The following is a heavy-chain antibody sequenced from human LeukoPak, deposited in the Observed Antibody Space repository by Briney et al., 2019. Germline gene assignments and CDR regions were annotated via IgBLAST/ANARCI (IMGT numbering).Heavy chain of an antibody. CDR3: ARVYYGSGSLHYYYYYMDV. D-gene: IGHD3-10*01. V-gene: IGHV3-74*01. CDR2: ITSDGSAT. CDR1: GFNFSTYW. Sequence: PGGSLRLSCAASGFNFSTYWMHWVRQAPGKGLVWVSRITSDGSATSYADSVKGRFAISRDNSKNTLYLQMNSLRAEDTAVYYCARVYYGSGSLHYYYYYMDVWGKGTTVTISS. J-gene: IGHJ6*03.